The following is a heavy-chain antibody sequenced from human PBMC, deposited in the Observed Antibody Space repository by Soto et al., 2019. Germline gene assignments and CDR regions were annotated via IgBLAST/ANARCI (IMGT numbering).Heavy chain of an antibody. D-gene: IGHD2-21*01. V-gene: IGHV1-18*01. Sequence: ASVKVSCKASGYTFTRYGISWVRQAPGQGLEWMGWISAYNGKTNYTQKLQGRVTMTTDTSTTTAYMEVRSLRSDDTAVYYCERFCSADCSDAFDLWGKGTMVTGSS. CDR2: ISAYNGKT. J-gene: IGHJ3*01. CDR3: ERFCSADCSDAFDL. CDR1: GYTFTRYG.